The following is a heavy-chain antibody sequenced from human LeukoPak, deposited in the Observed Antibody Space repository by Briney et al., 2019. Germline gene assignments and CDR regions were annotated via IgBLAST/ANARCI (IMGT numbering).Heavy chain of an antibody. CDR2: ISGVGGNT. V-gene: IGHV3-23*01. CDR3: AKGYSSGWPYYFDY. J-gene: IGHJ4*02. Sequence: GGSLRLSCAASGFTFSSFAMTWVRQAPGKGLEWVSAISGVGGNTYYADSVKGRFTISRDNSKNTLYLQMNSLRAEDTAVYYCAKGYSSGWPYYFDYWGQGTLVTVSS. D-gene: IGHD6-25*01. CDR1: GFTFSSFA.